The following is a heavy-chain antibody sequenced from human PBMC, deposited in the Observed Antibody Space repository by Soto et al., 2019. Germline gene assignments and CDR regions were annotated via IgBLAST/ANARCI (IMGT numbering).Heavy chain of an antibody. D-gene: IGHD1-1*01. CDR3: AKDRGWERTFYYYGMDV. J-gene: IGHJ6*02. V-gene: IGHV3-30*18. Sequence: QVQLVESGGGVVQPGRSLRLSCAASGFTFSNYGIHWVRQAPGRGLEWVAVISYDGSSKNYADSVKGRFTISRDNSKNTLYLEMNILRAEDTAVYYCAKDRGWERTFYYYGMDVWGQGTTVSVSS. CDR1: GFTFSNYG. CDR2: ISYDGSSK.